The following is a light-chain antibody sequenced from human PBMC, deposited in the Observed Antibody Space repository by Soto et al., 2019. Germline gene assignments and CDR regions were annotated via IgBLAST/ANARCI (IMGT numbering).Light chain of an antibody. CDR3: SSYTSSSTLVV. V-gene: IGLV2-14*01. J-gene: IGLJ2*01. CDR1: SSDVGGYNY. Sequence: QSALTQPAYVSGSPGQSITISCTGTSSDVGGYNYVSWYQQHPGKAPKLMIYDVSNRPSGVSNRLSGSKSGNTASLTISGLQAEDEADYYCSSYTSSSTLVVFGGGTKRTVL. CDR2: DVS.